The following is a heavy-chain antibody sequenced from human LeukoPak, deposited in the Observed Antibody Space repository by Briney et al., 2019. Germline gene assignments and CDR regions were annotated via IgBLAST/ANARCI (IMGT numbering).Heavy chain of an antibody. CDR3: AGGPYYYGSGSYQGDY. CDR2: INHSGST. V-gene: IGHV4-34*01. Sequence: SETLSLTCAVYGGSFSGYYWSWIRQPPGKGLEWIGEINHSGSTNYNPSLKSRVTISVDTSKNQFSLKLSSVTAADTAVYYCAGGPYYYGSGSYQGDYWGQGTLVTVSS. CDR1: GGSFSGYY. D-gene: IGHD3-10*01. J-gene: IGHJ4*02.